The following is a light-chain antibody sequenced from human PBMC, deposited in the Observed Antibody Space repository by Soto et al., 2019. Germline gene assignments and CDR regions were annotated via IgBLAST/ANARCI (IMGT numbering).Light chain of an antibody. CDR3: QQSYSSPET. V-gene: IGKV1-39*01. CDR1: QSISNY. CDR2: ASF. Sequence: DLQMTQSPSYLSASVGDRVTISCRASQSISNYLNWYQQKPGKAPKLLIYASFTLQSGVPSRFSGTGSGTDFTLTIRSLQPEDFGTYYCQQSYSSPETFGQGTKVEI. J-gene: IGKJ1*01.